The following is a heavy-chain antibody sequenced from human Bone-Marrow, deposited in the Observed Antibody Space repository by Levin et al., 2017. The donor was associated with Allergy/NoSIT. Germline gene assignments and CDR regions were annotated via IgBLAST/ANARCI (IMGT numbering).Heavy chain of an antibody. CDR2: ITWNSGDI. J-gene: IGHJ4*02. V-gene: IGHV3-9*01. CDR1: GFTFDDYS. CDR3: AKGLVATTEAYFDY. D-gene: IGHD5-12*01. Sequence: RSGGSLRLSCVASGFTFDDYSMYWVRQAPGKGLEWVSGITWNSGDIGYADSVKGRFTISRDNAKNSLYLRMDSLRPEDTALYYCAKGLVATTEAYFDYWGQGTLVTVSS.